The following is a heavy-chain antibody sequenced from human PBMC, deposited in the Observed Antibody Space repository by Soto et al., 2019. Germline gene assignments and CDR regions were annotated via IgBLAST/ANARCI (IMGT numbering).Heavy chain of an antibody. Sequence: SQTLSLTCAISGDSVSSNSAAWNWIRQSPSRGLEWLGRTYYRSKWYNDYAVPVKSRITINPDTSKNQFSLKLSSVTAADTAVYYCARHGGISLYYYYYMDVWGKGTTVTVSS. D-gene: IGHD3-16*01. CDR3: ARHGGISLYYYYYMDV. J-gene: IGHJ6*03. CDR1: GDSVSSNSAA. CDR2: TYYRSKWYN. V-gene: IGHV6-1*01.